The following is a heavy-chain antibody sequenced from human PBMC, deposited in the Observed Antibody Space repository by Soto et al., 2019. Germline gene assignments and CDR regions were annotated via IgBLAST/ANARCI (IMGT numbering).Heavy chain of an antibody. CDR3: ARVGAVVESSGWYTRKSYWFCP. V-gene: IGHV1-69*13. J-gene: IGHJ5*01. D-gene: IGHD6-19*01. CDR2: IIPIFGTA. Sequence: SVKVSCKASGGTFSSYAISWVRQAPGQGLEWMGGIIPIFGTANYAQKFQGRVTITADESTSTAYMELSSLRSEDTAVYYCARVGAVVESSGWYTRKSYWFCPWGKVTMLAVAS. CDR1: GGTFSSYA.